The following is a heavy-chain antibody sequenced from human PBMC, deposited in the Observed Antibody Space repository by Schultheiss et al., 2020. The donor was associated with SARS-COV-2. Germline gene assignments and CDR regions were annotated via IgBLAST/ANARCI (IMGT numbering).Heavy chain of an antibody. CDR3: ARGFSTTVTTISAFDI. D-gene: IGHD4-17*01. CDR2: ISSSSSYI. Sequence: GGSLRLSCAASGFTFSSYSMNWVRQAPGKGLEWVSSISSSSSYIYYADSVKGRFTISRDNAKNSLYLQMNSLRAEDTAVYYCARGFSTTVTTISAFDIWGQGTMVTVSS. CDR1: GFTFSSYS. V-gene: IGHV3-21*01. J-gene: IGHJ3*02.